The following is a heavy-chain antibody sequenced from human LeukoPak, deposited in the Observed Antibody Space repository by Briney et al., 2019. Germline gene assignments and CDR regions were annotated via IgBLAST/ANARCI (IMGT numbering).Heavy chain of an antibody. CDR1: GYSFPTYW. Sequence: GESLKISCKGSGYSFPTYWIGWVRQMPGKGLEWMGVIYPGDSDTRSSPSFQGQVTISADKSISTAYLQWSSLKASDTAMYYCARRRAVTGWYYFDYWGQGTLVTVSS. V-gene: IGHV5-51*01. CDR3: ARRRAVTGWYYFDY. J-gene: IGHJ4*02. D-gene: IGHD6-19*01. CDR2: IYPGDSDT.